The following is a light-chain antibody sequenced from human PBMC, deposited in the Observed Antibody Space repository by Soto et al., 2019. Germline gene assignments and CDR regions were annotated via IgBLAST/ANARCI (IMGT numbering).Light chain of an antibody. CDR1: QSISSY. CDR3: QPSYSTPWP. CDR2: AAS. J-gene: IGKJ1*01. V-gene: IGKV1-39*01. Sequence: DIQMTQSPSSLSASVGDRVTITCRASQSISSYLNWYQQKPGKAPKLLIYAASSLQSGVPSRFSGSGSGTHFTLNISSLQPEHFATYYCQPSYSTPWPFGQGTTVESK.